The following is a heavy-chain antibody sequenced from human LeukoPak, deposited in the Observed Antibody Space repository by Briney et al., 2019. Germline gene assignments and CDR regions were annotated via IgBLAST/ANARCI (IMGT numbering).Heavy chain of an antibody. J-gene: IGHJ4*02. CDR3: AKDLSSGTGRVFDY. CDR2: IRGSGETT. D-gene: IGHD3/OR15-3a*01. CDR1: GFPFSAYA. Sequence: QAGGSLRLSCVASGFPFSAYAMSWVRQAPGKGLEWVSGIRGSGETTYYAESVKGRFIIQRDNSKDTLYLQMNSLRAEDTALYYCAKDLSSGTGRVFDYWGQGTLVTVSS. V-gene: IGHV3-23*01.